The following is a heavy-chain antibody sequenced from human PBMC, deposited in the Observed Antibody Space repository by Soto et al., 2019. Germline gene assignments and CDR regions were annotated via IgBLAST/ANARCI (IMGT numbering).Heavy chain of an antibody. CDR3: ARGSTSWDY. V-gene: IGHV4-61*08. CDR2: IYYSGTT. D-gene: IGHD2-2*01. CDR1: GGSVSRGGYY. Sequence: QVQLQESGPGLVKPSETLSLTCTVSGGSVSRGGYYWSWIRQAPGKGLEWIGYIYYSGTTNYNPSLKRRVTLSVDTSKNQFSLRLTSVTAADTAVYYCARGSTSWDYWGLGTLVTVSS. J-gene: IGHJ4*02.